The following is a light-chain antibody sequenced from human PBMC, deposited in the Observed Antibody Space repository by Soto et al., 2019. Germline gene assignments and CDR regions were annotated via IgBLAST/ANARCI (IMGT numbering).Light chain of an antibody. CDR3: QQSYSTPPT. J-gene: IGKJ1*01. CDR2: AAS. V-gene: IGKV1-39*01. CDR1: QSISSY. Sequence: DIQMTQSPSSLSASVGDRVTITCRASQSISSYLNWYQQKPGKAPKLLIYAASRLPSGVPSRFSGSGSGTDFPLTISSLQQEDFATYYCQQSYSTPPTFGQGTKVEIK.